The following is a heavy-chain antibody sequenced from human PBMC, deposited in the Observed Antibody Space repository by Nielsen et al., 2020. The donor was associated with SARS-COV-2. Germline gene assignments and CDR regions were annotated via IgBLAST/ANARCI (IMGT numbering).Heavy chain of an antibody. CDR3: ARDFGAGYGDYAHAFDI. CDR1: GFTFSDHY. J-gene: IGHJ3*02. CDR2: TRNKANSYTT. V-gene: IGHV3-72*01. Sequence: GESLKISCAASGFTFSDHYMDWVRQAPGKGLEWVGRTRNKANSYTTEYAASVKGRFTISRDDSKNSLYLQMNSLKTEDTAVYYCARDFGAGYGDYAHAFDIWGQGTMVTVPS. D-gene: IGHD4-17*01.